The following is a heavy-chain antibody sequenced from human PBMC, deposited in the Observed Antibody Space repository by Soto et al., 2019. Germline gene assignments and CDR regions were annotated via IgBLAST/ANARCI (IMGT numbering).Heavy chain of an antibody. CDR1: KFTITSYW. CDR3: QREVPHGYVLRARDF. V-gene: IGHV3-74*01. Sequence: EVQLVESGGGLVQPGGSVRLSCAASKFTITSYWMHWVRQAPGKGLVWVSRINSDGSSISYADAVKGRFTISRDNAKNTWDRKMNSLRVEDRVVYYGQREVPHGYVLRARDFGAQGPTVTVSS. CDR2: INSDGSSI. D-gene: IGHD3-16*01. J-gene: IGHJ6*02.